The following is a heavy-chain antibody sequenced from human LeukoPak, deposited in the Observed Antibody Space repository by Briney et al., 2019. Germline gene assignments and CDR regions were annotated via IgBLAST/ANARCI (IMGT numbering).Heavy chain of an antibody. CDR2: INHSGGT. D-gene: IGHD1/OR15-1a*01. J-gene: IGHJ4*02. CDR3: ARGLVRWKNEALHY. CDR1: GGSFSGYY. Sequence: SETLSLTCAVYGGSFSGYYWSWIRQPPGKGLEWIGEINHSGGTNYNPSLKSRVTISVDTSKNQFSLKLSSVTAADTAVYYCARGLVRWKNEALHYWGQGTLVTVSS. V-gene: IGHV4-34*01.